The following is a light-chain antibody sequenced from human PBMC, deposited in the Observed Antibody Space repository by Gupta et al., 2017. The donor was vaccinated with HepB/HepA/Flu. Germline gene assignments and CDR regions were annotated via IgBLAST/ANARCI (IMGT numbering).Light chain of an antibody. CDR2: ESN. J-gene: IGLJ1*01. CDR3: GTWDNSLRGGV. Sequence: QSVLTQPPSVSAAAGQKVTISCSGSSSNIGNNSVSWYQQLPGKAPKLLIYESNKRPSEIPDRFFASKSGTSATLGITGLQTGDEADYYCGTWDNSLRGGVFGTGTKVTVL. CDR1: SSNIGNNS. V-gene: IGLV1-51*02.